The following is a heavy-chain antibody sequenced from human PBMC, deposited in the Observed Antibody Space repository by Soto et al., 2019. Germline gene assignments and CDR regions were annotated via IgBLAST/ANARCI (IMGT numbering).Heavy chain of an antibody. CDR3: ARDLGNVDTAMVTGSFDY. CDR1: GGTFSSYA. Sequence: SVKVSCKASGGTFSSYAISWVRQAPGQGLEWMGGIIPIFGTANYAQKFQGRVTITADESTSTAYMELSSLRSEDTAVYYCARDLGNVDTAMVTGSFDYWGQGTLVTVSS. J-gene: IGHJ4*02. D-gene: IGHD5-18*01. V-gene: IGHV1-69*13. CDR2: IIPIFGTA.